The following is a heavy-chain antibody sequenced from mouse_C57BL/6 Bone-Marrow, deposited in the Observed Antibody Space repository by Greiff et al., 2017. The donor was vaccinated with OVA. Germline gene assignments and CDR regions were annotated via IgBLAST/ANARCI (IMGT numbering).Heavy chain of an antibody. V-gene: IGHV1-78*01. Sequence: VQRVESDAELVKPGASVKISCKVSGYTFTDHTIHWMKQRPEQGLEWIGYIYPRDGSTKYNEKFKGKATLTADKSSSTAYMQRNSLTSEDSAVYFCARRVYYYAMDYWGQGTSVTVSS. J-gene: IGHJ4*01. CDR3: ARRVYYYAMDY. CDR2: IYPRDGST. CDR1: GYTFTDHT.